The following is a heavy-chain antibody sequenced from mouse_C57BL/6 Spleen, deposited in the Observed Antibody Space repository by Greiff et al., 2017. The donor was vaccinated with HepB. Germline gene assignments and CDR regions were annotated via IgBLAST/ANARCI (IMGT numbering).Heavy chain of an antibody. CDR1: GYTFTDYY. J-gene: IGHJ3*01. V-gene: IGHV1-26*01. CDR2: INPNNGGT. D-gene: IGHD3-2*02. Sequence: EVQLQQSGPELVKPGASVKISCKASGYTFTDYYMNWVKQSHGKSLEWIGDINPNNGGTSYNQKFKGKATLTVDKSSSTAYMELRSLTSEDSAVYYCASLDGSGYRFAYWGQGTLVTVSA. CDR3: ASLDGSGYRFAY.